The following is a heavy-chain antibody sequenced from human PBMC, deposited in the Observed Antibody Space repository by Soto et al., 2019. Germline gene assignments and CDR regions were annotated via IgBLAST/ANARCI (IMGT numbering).Heavy chain of an antibody. D-gene: IGHD4-17*01. Sequence: PSETLSLTCTVSGGSVSSGGYYWSWIRQPPGKGLEWIGYIYYSGSTNYNPSLKSRVTISVDTSKNQFSLKLSSVTAADTAVYYCARDGGDYAWGKGTLVTVSS. CDR2: IYYSGST. V-gene: IGHV4-61*08. J-gene: IGHJ5*02. CDR3: ARDGGDYA. CDR1: GGSVSSGGYY.